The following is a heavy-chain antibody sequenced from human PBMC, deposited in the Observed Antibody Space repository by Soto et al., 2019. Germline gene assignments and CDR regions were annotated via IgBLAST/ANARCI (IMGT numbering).Heavy chain of an antibody. CDR3: ARDSPRDWL. Sequence: SETLSLTCTVSGGSISSYYWSWIRQPPGKVLEWIGFIFYSGSTIYSPALTSRFTISVYTSMFQVSLKLCFVSSAYTAVYYCARDSPRDWLWSQGILVTVSS. V-gene: IGHV4-59*01. CDR2: IFYSGST. CDR1: GGSISSYY. J-gene: IGHJ4*02. D-gene: IGHD3-9*01.